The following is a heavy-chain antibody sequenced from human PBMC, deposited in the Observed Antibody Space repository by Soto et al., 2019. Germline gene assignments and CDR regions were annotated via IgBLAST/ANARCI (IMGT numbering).Heavy chain of an antibody. J-gene: IGHJ3*02. Sequence: AQLVESGGSLVKPGGSLRLSCAASGFTFGDYIMNWVRQAPGRGLEWVASISHSGTYIFYADSVKGRFTISRDNAKDSLYLQMNSLRVEDTAIYYCASPRDYCVSTTNCFIAFDIWGQGTRVTLSS. D-gene: IGHD2-2*01. CDR3: ASPRDYCVSTTNCFIAFDI. CDR1: GFTFGDYI. V-gene: IGHV3-21*01. CDR2: ISHSGTYI.